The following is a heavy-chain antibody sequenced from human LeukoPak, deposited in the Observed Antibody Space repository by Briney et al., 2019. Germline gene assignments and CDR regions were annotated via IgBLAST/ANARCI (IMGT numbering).Heavy chain of an antibody. D-gene: IGHD4-17*01. J-gene: IGHJ1*01. V-gene: IGHV3-30-3*01. Sequence: PGGSLRLSCAASGFTFSSYAMHWVRQAPGKGLEWVAVISYDGSNKYYADSVKGRFTISRDNSKNTLYLQMNSLRAEDTAVYYCARASYGDYARYFQHWGQGTLVTVSS. CDR1: GFTFSSYA. CDR2: ISYDGSNK. CDR3: ARASYGDYARYFQH.